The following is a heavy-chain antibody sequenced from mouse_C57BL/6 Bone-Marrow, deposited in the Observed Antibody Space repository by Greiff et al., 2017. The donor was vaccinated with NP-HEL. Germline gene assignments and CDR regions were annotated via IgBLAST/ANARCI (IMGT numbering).Heavy chain of an antibody. CDR3: ARPGSSYIYYFDY. CDR2: INPSNGGT. Sequence: QVQLQQPGTELVKPRASVKLSCKASGYTFTSYWMHWVKQRPGQGLEWIGNINPSNGGTNYNEKFKSKATLTVDKSSSTAYMQLSSLTSEDSAVYYCARPGSSYIYYFDYWGQGTTLTVSS. V-gene: IGHV1-53*01. D-gene: IGHD1-1*01. J-gene: IGHJ2*01. CDR1: GYTFTSYW.